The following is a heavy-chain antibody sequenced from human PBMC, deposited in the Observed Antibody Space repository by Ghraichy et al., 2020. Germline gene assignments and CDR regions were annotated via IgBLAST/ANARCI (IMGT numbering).Heavy chain of an antibody. J-gene: IGHJ4*02. CDR2: IYYSGST. D-gene: IGHD4-11*01. CDR1: GDSISSYY. Sequence: ESLNISCTVSGDSISSYYWSWIRQPPGKGLEWIGYIYYSGSTNYNPSLKSRVTISVDTSKNQFSLKLSSVTAADTAVYYCARQKDYSDFLDYWGQGTLVTVSS. CDR3: ARQKDYSDFLDY. V-gene: IGHV4-59*01.